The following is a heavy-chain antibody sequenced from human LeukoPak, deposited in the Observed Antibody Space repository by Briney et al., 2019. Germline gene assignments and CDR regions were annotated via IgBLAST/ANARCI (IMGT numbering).Heavy chain of an antibody. Sequence: SETLSLTCTVSGCSINSSSYYWGWIRQPPGKGLEWIGSIYYGGTTYYNPSLKSRVTISVDTSKNQFSLKLSSVTAADTAVYYCARRPGMDVWGQGTTVTVSS. CDR2: IYYGGTT. CDR1: GCSINSSSYY. CDR3: ARRPGMDV. J-gene: IGHJ6*02. V-gene: IGHV4-39*01.